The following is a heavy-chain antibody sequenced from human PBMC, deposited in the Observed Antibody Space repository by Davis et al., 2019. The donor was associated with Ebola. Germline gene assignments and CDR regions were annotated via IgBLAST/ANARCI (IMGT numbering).Heavy chain of an antibody. D-gene: IGHD6-6*01. CDR1: GFTFSSYA. CDR3: ASPSLAARFGVG. V-gene: IGHV3-30-3*01. CDR2: ISYDGSNN. J-gene: IGHJ4*02. Sequence: GESLKISCAASGFTFSSYAMHWVRQAPGKGLEWVAVISYDGSNNYYADSVKGRFTISRDNSKNTLYLQMNSLRAEDTAVYDCASPSLAARFGVGWGQGTLVTVSS.